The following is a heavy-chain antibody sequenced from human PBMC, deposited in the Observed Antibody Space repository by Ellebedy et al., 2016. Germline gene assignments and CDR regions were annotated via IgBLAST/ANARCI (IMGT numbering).Heavy chain of an antibody. CDR3: ATEGVEGIPGKYL. Sequence: ASVKVSCXVSTYTLSELSMHWVRQAPGKGLEWMGGYDPESGEIVYAQKFRGRVTMTEDRSIDTVYMELRSLRPEDMATYYCATEGVEGIPGKYLWGRGTRVSVSS. J-gene: IGHJ4*02. V-gene: IGHV1-24*01. D-gene: IGHD1-20*01. CDR1: TYTLSELS. CDR2: YDPESGEI.